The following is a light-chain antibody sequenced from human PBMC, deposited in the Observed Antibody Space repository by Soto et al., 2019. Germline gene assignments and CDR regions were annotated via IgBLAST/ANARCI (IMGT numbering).Light chain of an antibody. CDR3: SSYTTSNTRQIV. J-gene: IGLJ1*01. Sequence: QSVLTQPAPVSGSPGQSITISCTGTSSDVGGYNYVSWYQHHPGKAPKLMIFDVSNRPSGVSNRFSGSKSGNTASLTISGLQLEDEADYYCSSYTTSNTRQIVFGTGTKFTVL. CDR2: DVS. V-gene: IGLV2-14*03. CDR1: SSDVGGYNY.